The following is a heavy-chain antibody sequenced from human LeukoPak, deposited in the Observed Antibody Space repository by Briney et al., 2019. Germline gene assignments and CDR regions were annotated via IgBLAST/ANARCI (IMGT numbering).Heavy chain of an antibody. CDR3: AKEYYYDSSGLDY. CDR1: GLTFSSYA. D-gene: IGHD3-22*01. J-gene: IGHJ4*02. CDR2: ISYDGSNK. V-gene: IGHV3-30-3*01. Sequence: LPGGSLRLSCAASGLTFSSYAMHWVRQAPGKGLEWVAVISYDGSNKYYADSVKGRFTISRDNSKNTLYLQMNSLRAEDTAVYYCAKEYYYDSSGLDYWGQGTLVTVSS.